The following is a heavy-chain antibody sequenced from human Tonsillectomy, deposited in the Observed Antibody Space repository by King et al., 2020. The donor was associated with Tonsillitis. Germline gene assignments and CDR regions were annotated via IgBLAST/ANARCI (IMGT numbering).Heavy chain of an antibody. V-gene: IGHV3-30*03. CDR2: ISYDGSNK. CDR3: ARGVATVTGWSRGDGMDV. Sequence: VQLVESGGGVVQPERSLRLSCAASGITFSSYGMHWVRQAPGKGLEWGAVISYDGSNKYYADSVKGRFTISRDNSKNTLYLQMNSLRAEDTAVYYCARGVATVTGWSRGDGMDVWGQGTTVTVSS. J-gene: IGHJ6*02. D-gene: IGHD6-19*01. CDR1: GITFSSYG.